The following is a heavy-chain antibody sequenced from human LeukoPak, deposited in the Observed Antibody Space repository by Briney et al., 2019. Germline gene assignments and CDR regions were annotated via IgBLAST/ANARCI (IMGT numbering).Heavy chain of an antibody. CDR1: GSSISSYY. Sequence: SETLSLTCTVSGSSISSYYWSWIRQPPGKGLEWIGYISYSGSTKYIPSLKSRVTISVDTSKNQFSLKLYSVTAADTAVYYCATRKLGNDYWGQGTLVTVSS. D-gene: IGHD7-27*01. CDR2: ISYSGST. J-gene: IGHJ4*02. CDR3: ATRKLGNDY. V-gene: IGHV4-59*01.